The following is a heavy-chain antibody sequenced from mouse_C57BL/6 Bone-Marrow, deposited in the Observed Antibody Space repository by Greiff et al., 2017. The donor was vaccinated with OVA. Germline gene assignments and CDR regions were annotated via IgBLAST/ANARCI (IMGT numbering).Heavy chain of an antibody. D-gene: IGHD2-5*01. Sequence: VQLQQSGPELVKPGASVKISCKASGYTFTDYYMNWVQQSHGKSLEWIGDINTNNGGTSYNQKLKGKGTLTVDKSSSTAYMDLHSLTSEDYAVYYCARWSSNYPYYFDYWGQGTTLTVSS. J-gene: IGHJ2*01. CDR3: ARWSSNYPYYFDY. V-gene: IGHV1-26*01. CDR2: INTNNGGT. CDR1: GYTFTDYY.